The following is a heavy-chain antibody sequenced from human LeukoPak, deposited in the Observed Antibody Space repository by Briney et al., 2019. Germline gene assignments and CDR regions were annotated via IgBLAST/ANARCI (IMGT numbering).Heavy chain of an antibody. Sequence: TGGSLRLSCAASGFTFSSYWMHWVRQAPGKGLEWVSAISGSGGSTYYADSVKGRFTISRDNSKNTLYLQMNSLRAEDTAVYYCAKDHNWGYYYYYYMDVWGKGTTVTISS. CDR3: AKDHNWGYYYYYYMDV. J-gene: IGHJ6*03. CDR1: GFTFSSYW. CDR2: ISGSGGST. D-gene: IGHD1-1*01. V-gene: IGHV3-23*01.